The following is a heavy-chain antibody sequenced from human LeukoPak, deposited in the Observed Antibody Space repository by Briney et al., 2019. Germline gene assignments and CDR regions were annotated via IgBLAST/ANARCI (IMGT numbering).Heavy chain of an antibody. CDR2: IYYSGST. CDR1: GGSISSSSYY. CDR3: ARHSGYSYGYAYYYYYMDV. Sequence: SETLSLTCTVSGGSISSSSYYWGWMRQPPGQGLEWIGSIYYSGSTYYNPSLKSRVTISVDPSKNQFSPKLSSVTAADTAVYYCARHSGYSYGYAYYYYYMDVWGKGTTVTVSS. D-gene: IGHD5-18*01. J-gene: IGHJ6*03. V-gene: IGHV4-39*01.